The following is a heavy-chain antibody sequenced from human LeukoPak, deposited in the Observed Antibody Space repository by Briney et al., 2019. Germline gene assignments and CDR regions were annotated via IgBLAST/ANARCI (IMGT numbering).Heavy chain of an antibody. CDR2: IYHSGST. V-gene: IGHV4-30-2*01. J-gene: IGHJ6*02. CDR3: ARGKGGRITMVRAGNYYYGMDV. D-gene: IGHD3-10*01. Sequence: SETLSLTCAVSGGSISSGGYSWSWIRQPPGKGLEWIGYIYHSGSTYYNPSLKSRVTISVDRSKNQFSLKLSSVTAADTAVYYCARGKGGRITMVRAGNYYYGMDVWGQGTTVTVSS. CDR1: GGSISSGGYS.